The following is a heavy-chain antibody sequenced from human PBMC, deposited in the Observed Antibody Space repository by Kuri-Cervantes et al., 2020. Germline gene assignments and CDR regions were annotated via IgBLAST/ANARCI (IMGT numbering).Heavy chain of an antibody. Sequence: GGSLRLSCAASGFTFSSYAMRWVRQAPGKGLEWVAVISYDGSNKYYADSVKGRFTISRDNSKNTLYLQMNSLRAEDTAVYYCARNWFHYYDSSGYVVGYWGQGTLVTVSS. J-gene: IGHJ4*02. CDR3: ARNWFHYYDSSGYVVGY. CDR2: ISYDGSNK. CDR1: GFTFSSYA. D-gene: IGHD3-22*01. V-gene: IGHV3-30-3*01.